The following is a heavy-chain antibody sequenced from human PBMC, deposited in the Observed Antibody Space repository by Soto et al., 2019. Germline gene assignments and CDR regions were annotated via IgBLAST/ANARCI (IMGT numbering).Heavy chain of an antibody. CDR1: GGTFSSYT. CDR3: ARDLARSGTGTDYYYYMDV. Sequence: GASVKVSCKASGGTFSSYTVSWVRQAPGQGLEWMGRIIPILGIANYAQKFQGRVTITADKSTSTAYMELSSLRSEDTAVYYCARDLARSGTGTDYYYYMDVWGKGTTVTVSS. V-gene: IGHV1-69*04. D-gene: IGHD1-1*01. J-gene: IGHJ6*03. CDR2: IIPILGIA.